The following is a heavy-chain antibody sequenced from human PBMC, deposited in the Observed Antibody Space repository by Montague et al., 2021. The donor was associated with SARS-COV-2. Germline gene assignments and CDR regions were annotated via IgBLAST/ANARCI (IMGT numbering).Heavy chain of an antibody. CDR1: GGSFSTYS. V-gene: IGHV4-34*01. CDR3: ARRGQFRGHFAH. J-gene: IGHJ5*02. CDR2: IYNGGGTNHTGST. Sequence: SETLSLTCAVHGGSFSTYSWNWIRQSPGRGLEWIGEIYNGGGTNHTGSTNYNPSLKSRVTISADTSKNQFSLKLTSVTAGDTAVYYCARRGQFRGHFAHWGQGTLVTVSS. D-gene: IGHD3-10*01.